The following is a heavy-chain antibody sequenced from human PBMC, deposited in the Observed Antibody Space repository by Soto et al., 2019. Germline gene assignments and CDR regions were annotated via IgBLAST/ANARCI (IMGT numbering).Heavy chain of an antibody. Sequence: SQTLSLTCAISGDSVSGNSVAWNWIRQSPSRGLEWLGRTYYRSNWYNEYALSMKSRMTINPDTSKNQFSLQLDSVTPEDTAVDYCVRDGYYGIDYWGKGTLVTVDS. CDR1: GDSVSGNSVA. V-gene: IGHV6-1*01. CDR3: VRDGYYGIDY. CDR2: TYYRSNWYN. D-gene: IGHD4-17*01. J-gene: IGHJ4*02.